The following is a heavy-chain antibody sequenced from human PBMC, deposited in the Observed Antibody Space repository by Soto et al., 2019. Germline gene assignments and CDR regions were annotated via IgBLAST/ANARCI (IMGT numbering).Heavy chain of an antibody. CDR3: AKDPASAAGTFFGYYYCMDV. J-gene: IGHJ6*03. Sequence: QVQLVESGGGAVQPGRSLRLSCTASAFTLRSYGMHWVRQAPGKGLEWVAVISHDGGNKYYADSVRGRFTISRDNSKNMIHLQMNRLRAEDTAVYYCAKDPASAAGTFFGYYYCMDVWGKGTTVTVSS. CDR1: AFTLRSYG. CDR2: ISHDGGNK. D-gene: IGHD6-13*01. V-gene: IGHV3-30*18.